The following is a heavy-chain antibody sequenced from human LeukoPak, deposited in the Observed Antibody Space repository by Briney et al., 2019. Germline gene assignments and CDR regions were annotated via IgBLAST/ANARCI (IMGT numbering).Heavy chain of an antibody. D-gene: IGHD2-2*01. Sequence: SETLSLTCAVYGGSFSGYYWCWIRQPPGKGLEWIGEINHSGSTNYNPSLKSRVTISVDTSKNQFSLKLSSVTAADTAVYYCARGRLIVVVPAAIHAFDIWGQGTMVTVSS. J-gene: IGHJ3*02. CDR2: INHSGST. V-gene: IGHV4-34*01. CDR1: GGSFSGYY. CDR3: ARGRLIVVVPAAIHAFDI.